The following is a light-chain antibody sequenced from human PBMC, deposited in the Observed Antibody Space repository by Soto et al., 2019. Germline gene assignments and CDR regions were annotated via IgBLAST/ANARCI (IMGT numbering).Light chain of an antibody. J-gene: IGKJ2*01. V-gene: IGKV3-20*01. CDR3: QQYGRTPHT. Sequence: EIVLTQSPGTLSLSPGERATLSCRASQSVSSTSLAWFHQRPGQAPRLLIYGASNRATGIPDRFSGSGSGTDFALTNSRLEPEDFTVYYCQQYGRTPHTFCQGTKLEIK. CDR1: QSVSSTS. CDR2: GAS.